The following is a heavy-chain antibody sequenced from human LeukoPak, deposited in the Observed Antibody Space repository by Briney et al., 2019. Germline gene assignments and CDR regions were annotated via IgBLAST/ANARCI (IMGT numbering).Heavy chain of an antibody. CDR3: ARRALSYNWFDP. V-gene: IGHV4-59*08. J-gene: IGHJ5*02. D-gene: IGHD3-16*02. Sequence: SETLSLTCTVSGGSISSYYWSWIRQPPGKGLEWIGYIYYSGSTNYNPSLKGRVTISVDTSKNQFSLKLSSVTAADTAVYYCARRALSYNWFDPWGQGTLVTVSS. CDR2: IYYSGST. CDR1: GGSISSYY.